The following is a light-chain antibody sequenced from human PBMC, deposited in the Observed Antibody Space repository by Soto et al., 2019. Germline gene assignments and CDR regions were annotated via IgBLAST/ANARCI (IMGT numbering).Light chain of an antibody. Sequence: IVLTHSPGTLSLSPGARATLSCKASPSVSSNFVAWYQQKPGQAPRLLISGAFNRATGVPDRFSGGGSGTDFTLTISRLQPDDFATYYCQQYNSYSFGQGTKVDIK. CDR3: QQYNSYS. J-gene: IGKJ1*01. CDR1: PSVSSNF. V-gene: IGKV3-20*01. CDR2: GAF.